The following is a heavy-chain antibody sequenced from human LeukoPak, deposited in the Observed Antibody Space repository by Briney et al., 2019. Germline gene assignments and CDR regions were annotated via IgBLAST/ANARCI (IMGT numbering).Heavy chain of an antibody. V-gene: IGHV4-34*01. CDR3: ARRGVPAAYDY. CDR2: INHSGGT. Sequence: SETLSVTCAVYGGSFSGYYWSWIRQPPGKGLERIGQINHSGGTKYNPSLKSRVTISVDTSKNQFSLKLSSVTAADTAVYYGARRGVPAAYDYWGQGTLVTVSS. D-gene: IGHD2-2*01. J-gene: IGHJ4*02. CDR1: GGSFSGYY.